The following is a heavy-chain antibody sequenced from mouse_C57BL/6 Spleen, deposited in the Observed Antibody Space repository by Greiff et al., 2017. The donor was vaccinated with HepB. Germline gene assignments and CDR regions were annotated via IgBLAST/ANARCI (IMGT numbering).Heavy chain of an antibody. Sequence: EVMLVESGGGLVKPGGSLKLSCAASGFTFSSYAMSWVRQTPEKRLEWVATISDGGSYTYYPDNVKGRFTISRDNAKNNLYLQMSHLKSEDTAMYYCARDDPDYWGQGTSDTVSS. V-gene: IGHV5-4*01. J-gene: IGHJ4*01. CDR1: GFTFSSYA. CDR3: ARDDPDY. CDR2: ISDGGSYT.